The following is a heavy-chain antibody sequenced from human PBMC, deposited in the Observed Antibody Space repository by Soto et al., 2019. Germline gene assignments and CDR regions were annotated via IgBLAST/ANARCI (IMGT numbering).Heavy chain of an antibody. CDR3: AKARVTGFYPSLDS. Sequence: EVQLLESGGGLVQPGGSLRLSCVASGLTLSTNAMTWVRQAPGKGLEWVAFITGNSDITYYADSVKGRFTVARDNSGNTLYLQLSSLRAEDTAVYYCAKARVTGFYPSLDSWGQGTPATVSS. CDR2: ITGNSDIT. J-gene: IGHJ5*01. D-gene: IGHD3-9*01. V-gene: IGHV3-23*01. CDR1: GLTLSTNA.